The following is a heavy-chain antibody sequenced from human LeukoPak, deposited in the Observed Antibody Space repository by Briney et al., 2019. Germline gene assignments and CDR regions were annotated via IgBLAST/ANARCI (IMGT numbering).Heavy chain of an antibody. D-gene: IGHD6-19*01. Sequence: PGGSLRLSCAASGFIFSDYYMSWIRRAPGKGLERISYITSSSSIIYYADSVKGRFTISRDNAKNSVYLQMNSLRAEDTAVYYCAREPKQWLTPIDYWGQGTLVTVSS. V-gene: IGHV3-11*04. CDR3: AREPKQWLTPIDY. CDR1: GFIFSDYY. J-gene: IGHJ4*02. CDR2: ITSSSSII.